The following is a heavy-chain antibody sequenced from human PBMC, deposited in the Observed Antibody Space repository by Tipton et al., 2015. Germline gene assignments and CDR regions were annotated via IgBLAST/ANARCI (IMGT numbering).Heavy chain of an antibody. J-gene: IGHJ4*02. Sequence: TLSLTCAVSGYSISSGYYWGWIRQPPGKGLEWIGSIYHSGSTYYNSSLKSRVIISVDTSKNQFSLTVTSVTAADTAVYYCARSRYTVTPDSWGQGTLVTVSS. CDR2: IYHSGST. CDR3: ARSRYTVTPDS. CDR1: GYSISSGYY. V-gene: IGHV4-38-2*01. D-gene: IGHD4-17*01.